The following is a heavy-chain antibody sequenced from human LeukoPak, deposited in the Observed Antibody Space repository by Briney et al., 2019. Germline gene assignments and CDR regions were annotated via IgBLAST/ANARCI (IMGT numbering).Heavy chain of an antibody. CDR3: AKGGYAPVDY. J-gene: IGHJ4*02. Sequence: GGSLRLSCAASGFTVSSNYMSWVRQAPGKGLEWVSAISGSGGSTYYADSVKGRFTISRDNSKNTLYLQMNSLRAEDTAVYYCAKGGYAPVDYWGQGTLVTVSS. CDR1: GFTVSSNY. CDR2: ISGSGGST. V-gene: IGHV3-23*01. D-gene: IGHD2-15*01.